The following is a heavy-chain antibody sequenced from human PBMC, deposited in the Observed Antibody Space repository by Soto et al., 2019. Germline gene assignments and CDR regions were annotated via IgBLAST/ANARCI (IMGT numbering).Heavy chain of an antibody. Sequence: PVGSLRLSCAASGFTFSDYWMHWVRQVPGKGLVWVSRISGDGSSTSYADSVKGRFTISRDNAKNTLYVQMNSLRAEDTAVYYCARGIGYSAQDYWGQGTPVTVSS. CDR2: ISGDGSST. CDR1: GFTFSDYW. V-gene: IGHV3-74*01. D-gene: IGHD1-1*01. CDR3: ARGIGYSAQDY. J-gene: IGHJ4*02.